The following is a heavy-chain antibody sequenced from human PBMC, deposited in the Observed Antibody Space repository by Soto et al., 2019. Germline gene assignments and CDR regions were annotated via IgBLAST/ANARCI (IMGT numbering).Heavy chain of an antibody. CDR2: ISYDGSNK. V-gene: IGHV3-30*18. J-gene: IGHJ6*02. CDR1: GFTFSSYG. D-gene: IGHD3-10*02. CDR3: AKDLGSGRYYNPGGYYYYGMDV. Sequence: PGGSLRLSCAASGFTFSSYGMHWVRQAPGKGLEWVAVISYDGSNKYYADSVKGRFTISRDNSKNTLYLQMNSLRAEDTAVYYCAKDLGSGRYYNPGGYYYYGMDVWGQGTTVTVSS.